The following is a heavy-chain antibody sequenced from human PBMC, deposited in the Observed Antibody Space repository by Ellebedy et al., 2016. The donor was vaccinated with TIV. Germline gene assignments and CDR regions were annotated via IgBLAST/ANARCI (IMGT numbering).Heavy chain of an antibody. CDR2: INPTSGSS. J-gene: IGHJ4*02. CDR3: ARGDNYYYDSSGYYYSY. V-gene: IGHV1-46*01. Sequence: ASVKVSCKASGYTFTSYFLYWVRQAPGQGLEWMGIINPTSGSSNYAQKFQGRVTVTRDTSTSTVYMELSSLRSEDTAVYYCARGDNYYYDSSGYYYSYWGQGTLVIVSS. CDR1: GYTFTSYF. D-gene: IGHD3-22*01.